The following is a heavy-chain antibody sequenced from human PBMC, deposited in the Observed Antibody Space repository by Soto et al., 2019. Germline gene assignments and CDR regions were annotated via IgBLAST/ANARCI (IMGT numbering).Heavy chain of an antibody. CDR1: GYTFTSYG. D-gene: IGHD6-19*01. V-gene: IGHV1-18*04. CDR3: ARDALRIGSGWRYNAFVI. CDR2: ISAYNGNT. J-gene: IGHJ3*02. Sequence: ASVKVSCKASGYTFTSYGISWVRQAPGQGLEWMGWISAYNGNTNYAQKLQGRVTMTTDTSTSTAYMELRSLRSDDTAVYYCARDALRIGSGWRYNAFVIWGQATMVTV.